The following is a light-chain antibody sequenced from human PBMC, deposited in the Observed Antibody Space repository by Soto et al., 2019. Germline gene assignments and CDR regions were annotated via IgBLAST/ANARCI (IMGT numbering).Light chain of an antibody. V-gene: IGKV1-39*01. J-gene: IGKJ1*01. Sequence: DIRMTQSPSSLSASVGDTVTITCRASQGISDYLSWFQHKPGEAPKLLIYTASSLQGGVPLRFSGAGSRTDFSLTISGLQPEDSATYYCQQTYTFPWTFGQGTKVDSK. CDR1: QGISDY. CDR3: QQTYTFPWT. CDR2: TAS.